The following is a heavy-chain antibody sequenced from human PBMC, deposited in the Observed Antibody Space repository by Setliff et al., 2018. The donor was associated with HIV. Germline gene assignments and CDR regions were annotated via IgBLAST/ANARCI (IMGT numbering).Heavy chain of an antibody. J-gene: IGHJ6*04. Sequence: PGGSLRLSCAASAFTFSSYWMHWVRQAPGKGLVWVSRINSDGSITSYADSVKGRFTISRDNAKNTLYLQMNSLRAEDTGVYYCASTSGDYDFWSGPLPDVWGKGTTVTVSS. CDR3: ASTSGDYDFWSGPLPDV. V-gene: IGHV3-74*01. D-gene: IGHD3-3*01. CDR2: INSDGSIT. CDR1: AFTFSSYW.